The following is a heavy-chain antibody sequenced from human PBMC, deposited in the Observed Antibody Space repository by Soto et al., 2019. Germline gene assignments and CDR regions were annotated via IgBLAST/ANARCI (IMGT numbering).Heavy chain of an antibody. J-gene: IGHJ4*02. CDR1: GFTFSSYG. V-gene: IGHV3-33*01. CDR3: ATTGTY. CDR2: IWFDGSNK. Sequence: QVQLVESGGGVVQPGRSLRLSCAASGFTFSSYGMHWVRQAPGKGLEWVAVIWFDGSNKFYADSVKGRFTISRDNSKNTVSRQMNSLRDEDSAAYYCATTGTYWGQGTLVTVSS.